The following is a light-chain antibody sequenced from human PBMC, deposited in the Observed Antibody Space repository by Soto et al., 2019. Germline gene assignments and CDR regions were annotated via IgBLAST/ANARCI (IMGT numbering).Light chain of an antibody. Sequence: DIQLTQSPSSLSASVGDRVSISCRASQSISNYLNWYQQKPGKAPKVLIFAASRLQSGVPSRFSGTGSGTDFTLTISSLQPEDFATYYCQQPNSFGPGTKVDIK. CDR3: QQPNS. J-gene: IGKJ3*01. CDR2: AAS. V-gene: IGKV1-39*01. CDR1: QSISNY.